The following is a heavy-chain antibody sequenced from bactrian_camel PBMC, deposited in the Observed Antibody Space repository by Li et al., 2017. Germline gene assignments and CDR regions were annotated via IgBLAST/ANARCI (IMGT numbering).Heavy chain of an antibody. CDR1: GFTFSSYA. CDR2: INSGGNST. Sequence: VQLVESGGGLVQPGGSLRLSCAASGFTFSSYAMSWVRQAPGKGLEWVSVINSGGNSTYYADSVKGRFTISRDNSKNTLYLQLNSLKAEDTAMYYCTAIPVPPYWGQGTQVTVS. CDR3: TAIPVPPY. J-gene: IGHJ4*01. V-gene: IGHV3S31*01.